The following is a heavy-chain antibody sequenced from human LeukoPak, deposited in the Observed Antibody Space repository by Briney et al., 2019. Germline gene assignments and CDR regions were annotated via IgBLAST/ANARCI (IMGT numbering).Heavy chain of an antibody. Sequence: GESLKISCKCSGYSFTNYWIAWVRQMPGKGLGWMGIIYPGDSDTRYSPSFQGQVTISADKSLSTAYLQWSSLKASDTAMYHCARRNSGFYYFDYWGQGTLVTVSS. J-gene: IGHJ4*02. V-gene: IGHV5-51*01. CDR3: ARRNSGFYYFDY. CDR2: IYPGDSDT. D-gene: IGHD5-12*01. CDR1: GYSFTNYW.